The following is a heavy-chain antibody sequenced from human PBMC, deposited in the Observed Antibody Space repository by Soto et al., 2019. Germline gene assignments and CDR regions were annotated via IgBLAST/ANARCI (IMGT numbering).Heavy chain of an antibody. CDR1: GFTFSNAW. CDR2: ISSSSSYI. V-gene: IGHV3-21*01. Sequence: PGGSLRLSCAASGFTFSNAWMNWVRQAPGKGLEWVSSISSSSSYIYYADSVKGRFTISRDNAKNSLYLQMNCLRAEDTAVYYCARDPALGLNWFDPWGQGTLVTVSS. J-gene: IGHJ5*02. CDR3: ARDPALGLNWFDP.